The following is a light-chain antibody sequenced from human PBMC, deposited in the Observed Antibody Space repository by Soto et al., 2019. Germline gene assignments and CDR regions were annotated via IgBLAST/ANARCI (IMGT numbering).Light chain of an antibody. V-gene: IGLV2-8*01. Sequence: QSVLTQPPSASGSPGQSVAISFTGTSSDVGGYDYVSWYQQHPGKAPKLMIYDVSKRPSGVPDRFSGSKSGNTASLTISGLQPEDEADYYCCSYTTSNTRQIVFGTGTKVTVL. CDR1: SSDVGGYDY. CDR3: CSYTTSNTRQIV. J-gene: IGLJ1*01. CDR2: DVS.